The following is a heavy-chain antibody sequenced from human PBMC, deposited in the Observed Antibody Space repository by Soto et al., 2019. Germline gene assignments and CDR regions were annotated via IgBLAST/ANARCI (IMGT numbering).Heavy chain of an antibody. CDR2: MNPNSGNT. CDR1: GYTFTSYD. CDR3: ARGNYDFWSGSYYYYMDV. J-gene: IGHJ6*03. Sequence: ASVKVSCKASGYTFTSYDINWVRQATGQGLEWMGWMNPNSGNTGYAQKFQGRVTMTRNTSISTAYMELSSLRSEDTAVYYCARGNYDFWSGSYYYYMDVWGTGTTVTVSS. V-gene: IGHV1-8*01. D-gene: IGHD3-3*01.